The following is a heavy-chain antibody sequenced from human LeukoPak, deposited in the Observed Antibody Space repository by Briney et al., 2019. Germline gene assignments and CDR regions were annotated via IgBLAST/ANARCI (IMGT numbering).Heavy chain of an antibody. CDR3: ARASRIEMAAYMDV. D-gene: IGHD5-24*01. J-gene: IGHJ6*03. V-gene: IGHV1-69*13. CDR2: IIPIFGTA. Sequence: GASVKVSCKASGYTFTSYGISWVRQAPGQGLEWMGGIIPIFGTANYAQKFQGRVTITADESTSTAYMELSSLRPEDTAVYYCARASRIEMAAYMDVWGKGTTVTISS. CDR1: GYTFTSYG.